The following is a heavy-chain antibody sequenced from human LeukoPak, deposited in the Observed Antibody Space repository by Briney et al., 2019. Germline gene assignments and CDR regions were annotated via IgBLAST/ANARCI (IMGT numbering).Heavy chain of an antibody. V-gene: IGHV4-59*08. CDR1: GGSISGHY. Sequence: SETLSLTCVVSGGSISGHYWSWVRQPPGEGLESSYNPSLGGRVTMSVDTSKNQFSLILTSVTAADTAVYHCARHISGGLEYWGQGVLVTVSS. D-gene: IGHD6-19*01. CDR3: ARHISGGLEY. J-gene: IGHJ4*02.